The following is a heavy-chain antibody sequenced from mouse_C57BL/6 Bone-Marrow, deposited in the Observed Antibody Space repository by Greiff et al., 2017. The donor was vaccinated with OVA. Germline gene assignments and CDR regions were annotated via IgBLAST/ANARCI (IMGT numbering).Heavy chain of an antibody. CDR2: INYDGSST. J-gene: IGHJ4*01. D-gene: IGHD2-4*01. CDR3: ARENDYDDAMDY. Sequence: EVKLMESEGGLVQPGSSMKLSCTASGFTFSDYYMAWVRQVPEKGLEWVANINYDGSSTYYLDSLKSRFIISRDNAKNILYLQMSSLKSEDTATYYCARENDYDDAMDYWGQGTSVTVSS. V-gene: IGHV5-16*01. CDR1: GFTFSDYY.